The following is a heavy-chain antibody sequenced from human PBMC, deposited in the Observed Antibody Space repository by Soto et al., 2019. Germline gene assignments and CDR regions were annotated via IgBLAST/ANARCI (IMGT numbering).Heavy chain of an antibody. D-gene: IGHD3-9*01. Sequence: QLQLQESGPGLVKPSETLSLTCTVSGGSISSSSYYWGWIRQPPGKGLEWIGSIYYSGSTYYNPSLKSRVTISVDTSKNQFSLKLSSVTAADTAVYYCARRGPTGWFEPWGQGTLVTVSS. CDR1: GGSISSSSYY. CDR3: ARRGPTGWFEP. V-gene: IGHV4-39*01. CDR2: IYYSGST. J-gene: IGHJ5*02.